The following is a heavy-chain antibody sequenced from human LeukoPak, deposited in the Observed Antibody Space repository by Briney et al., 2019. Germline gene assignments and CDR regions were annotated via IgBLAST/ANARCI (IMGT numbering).Heavy chain of an antibody. J-gene: IGHJ6*03. D-gene: IGHD6-19*01. CDR1: GFTFSTYW. Sequence: GGSLRLSCAASGFTFSTYWMSWVRQAPGKGLEWVANTKEDGGEKYYVDSVKGRFTISRDNAKNSLYLQMNSLRAEDTAVYYCARGLTSSGWYWSYYYYMDVWGKGTTVTISS. V-gene: IGHV3-7*01. CDR2: TKEDGGEK. CDR3: ARGLTSSGWYWSYYYYMDV.